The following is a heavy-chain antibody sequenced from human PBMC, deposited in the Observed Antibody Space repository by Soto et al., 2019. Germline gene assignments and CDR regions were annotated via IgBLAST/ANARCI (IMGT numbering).Heavy chain of an antibody. CDR1: GFTLSDHY. Sequence: EVQLVESGGDLVQPGGSLRLSCAVSGFTLSDHYIDWVRQASGKGLEWVGRSRNKANGYTTDYAASVKGRFTISRDDSKNSVCLQMNSLKTDDTAVYYCIRVLKVGAWTHFDSWGQGTLVTVSS. CDR3: IRVLKVGAWTHFDS. D-gene: IGHD1-26*01. CDR2: SRNKANGYTT. V-gene: IGHV3-72*01. J-gene: IGHJ4*02.